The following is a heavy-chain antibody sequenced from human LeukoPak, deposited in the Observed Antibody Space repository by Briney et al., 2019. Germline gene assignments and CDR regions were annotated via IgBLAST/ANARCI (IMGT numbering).Heavy chain of an antibody. CDR2: INPNTGGT. V-gene: IGHV1-2*02. CDR3: ASYPRYSSSPPFDY. Sequence: ASVKVSCKASGYIFTGQDMHWVRQAPGQGLEWMGWINPNTGGTHYAQRFQGRVTMTRDTSISTAYMELSSLRSDDTAVYYYASYPRYSSSPPFDYWGQGTLVTVSS. D-gene: IGHD6-6*01. J-gene: IGHJ4*02. CDR1: GYIFTGQD.